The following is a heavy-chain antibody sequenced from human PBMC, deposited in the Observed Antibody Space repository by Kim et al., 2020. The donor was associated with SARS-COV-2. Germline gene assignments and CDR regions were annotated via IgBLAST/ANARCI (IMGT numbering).Heavy chain of an antibody. CDR1: GFTFSSYA. J-gene: IGHJ4*02. V-gene: IGHV3-30*04. Sequence: GGSLRLSCAASGFTFSSYAMHWVRQAPGKGLEWVADISHDGSNKYYADSVKGRFTISRDNSKNTLYLQMNSLRAEDTAVYYCARDRLAHLRGIFDYWSQG. CDR3: ARDRLAHLRGIFDY. CDR2: ISHDGSNK. D-gene: IGHD6-13*01.